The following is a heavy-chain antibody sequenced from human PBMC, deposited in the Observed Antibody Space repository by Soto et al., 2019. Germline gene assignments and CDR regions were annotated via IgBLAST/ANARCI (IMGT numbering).Heavy chain of an antibody. J-gene: IGHJ6*02. CDR3: AHSSLNYXGSGSYYNGYGMDV. D-gene: IGHD3-10*01. V-gene: IGHV2-5*02. Sequence: QITLKESGPTLVKPTQTLTLTCTFSGFSLSTSGVGVGWIRQPPGKALEWLALIYWDDDKRYSPSLKSRLTITKDTSKNQVVXXXXNMXXXXTXXYYCAHSSLNYXGSGSYYNGYGMDVWGQGTTVTVSS. CDR1: GFSLSTSGVG. CDR2: IYWDDDK.